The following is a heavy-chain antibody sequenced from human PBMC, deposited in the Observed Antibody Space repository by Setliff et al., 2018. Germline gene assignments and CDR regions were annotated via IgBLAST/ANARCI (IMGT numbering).Heavy chain of an antibody. Sequence: SVKVSCKASGGTFSSYGISWVRQAPGQGLEWMGGTIPIFGTTDYAQKFQGRVTIITDESTSTAFMQLSSLRSEDTAVYYCARDLDYQYYYETSGRDAFDIWGLGTMVTVSS. CDR2: TIPIFGTT. J-gene: IGHJ3*02. CDR1: GGTFSSYG. D-gene: IGHD3-22*01. CDR3: ARDLDYQYYYETSGRDAFDI. V-gene: IGHV1-69*05.